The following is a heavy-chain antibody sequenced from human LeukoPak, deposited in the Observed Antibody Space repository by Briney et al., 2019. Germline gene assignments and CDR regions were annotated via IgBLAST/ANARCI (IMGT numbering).Heavy chain of an antibody. J-gene: IGHJ4*02. V-gene: IGHV4-39*07. Sequence: SETLSLTCTVAGGSISSSSYYWGWIRQPPGKGLEWIGSIYYSGSTYYNPSLKSRVTISVDTSKNQFSLKLSSVTAADTAVYYCARGTMYYYDSSGNYFDYWGQGTLVTVSS. CDR2: IYYSGST. D-gene: IGHD3-22*01. CDR3: ARGTMYYYDSSGNYFDY. CDR1: GGSISSSSYY.